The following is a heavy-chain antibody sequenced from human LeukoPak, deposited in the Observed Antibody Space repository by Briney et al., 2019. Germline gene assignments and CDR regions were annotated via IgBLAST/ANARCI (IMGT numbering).Heavy chain of an antibody. J-gene: IGHJ4*02. CDR3: ATTRIAARPFDY. D-gene: IGHD6-6*01. CDR1: GDSISSGSW. Sequence: SGTLSLTCAVSGDSISSGSWWSWVRQPPGKGLDWIGEIYHSGSTNYNPSLKSRVTISVDRSKNQFSLKLSSVTAADTAVYYCATTRIAARPFDYWGQGTLVTVSS. V-gene: IGHV4-4*02. CDR2: IYHSGST.